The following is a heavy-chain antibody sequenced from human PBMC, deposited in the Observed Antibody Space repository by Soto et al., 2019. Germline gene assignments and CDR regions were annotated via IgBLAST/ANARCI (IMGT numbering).Heavy chain of an antibody. CDR3: ARGTVTTAYFDY. D-gene: IGHD4-17*01. J-gene: IGHJ4*02. V-gene: IGHV4-59*08. CDR1: GGSISNNH. Sequence: QVQLQESGPGLVQPSETLSLTCTVSGGSISNNHWSWIRQPPGKGLEWIGYIYYTGSTNYNPSLKSRVTISVDTSTNQFSLELNSLTAADTAFYYCARGTVTTAYFDYWGQGTLITVSS. CDR2: IYYTGST.